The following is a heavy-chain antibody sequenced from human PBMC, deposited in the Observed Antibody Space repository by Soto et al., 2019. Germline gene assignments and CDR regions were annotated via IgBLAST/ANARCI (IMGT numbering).Heavy chain of an antibody. J-gene: IGHJ6*02. D-gene: IGHD3-22*01. CDR3: CIARYDRRYLYYGMDI. CDR2: TIPVLAIT. Sequence: QVQLVQSGAEVKKPGSSVKVSCKASGDTFSSYTISWVRQAPGQGLEWMGRTIPVLAITDYARKLQGRVTINADTSTSTVYMELSSLRSEDTAMYYCCIARYDRRYLYYGMDIWGQGTTVTVSS. CDR1: GDTFSSYT. V-gene: IGHV1-69*02.